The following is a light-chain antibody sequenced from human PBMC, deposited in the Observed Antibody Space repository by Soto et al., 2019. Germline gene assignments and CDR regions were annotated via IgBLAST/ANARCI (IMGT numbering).Light chain of an antibody. CDR3: HQFNNWPRT. CDR2: GAS. V-gene: IGKV3-15*01. J-gene: IGKJ1*01. CDR1: QSVRSN. Sequence: EIVMTQSPATLSLSPGERVTLSCRASQSVRSNLVWYQQQPGQAPRLLIYGASTRATGIPARFSGSGSGTEFTLTISSLQSEDSAVYYCHQFNNWPRTFGQGTKVEIK.